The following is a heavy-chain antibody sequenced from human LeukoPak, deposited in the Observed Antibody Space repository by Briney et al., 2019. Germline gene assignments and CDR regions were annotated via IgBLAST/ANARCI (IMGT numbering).Heavy chain of an antibody. CDR3: ARDLEVAAAGIDY. CDR2: IRSKANSYAT. V-gene: IGHV3-73*01. D-gene: IGHD6-13*01. J-gene: IGHJ4*02. Sequence: SGGSLRLSCAASGFTFSGSAMHWVRQASGKGLEWVGRIRSKANSYATAYAASVKGRFTISRDDSKNTAYLQMNSLRAEDTAVYYCARDLEVAAAGIDYWGQGTLVTVSS. CDR1: GFTFSGSA.